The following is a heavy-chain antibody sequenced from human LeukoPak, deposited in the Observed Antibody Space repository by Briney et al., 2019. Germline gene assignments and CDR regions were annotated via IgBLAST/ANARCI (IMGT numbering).Heavy chain of an antibody. D-gene: IGHD1-26*01. V-gene: IGHV4-59*01. CDR3: ARVGAYNSGRFDY. CDR1: GGYFSGYY. J-gene: IGHJ4*02. Sequence: SETLSLTCAVYGGYFSGYYWSWIRQPPGKGLEWIGYIYYSGSTNYNPSLKSRVTISVDTSKNQFSLKLSSVTAADTAVYYCARVGAYNSGRFDYWGQGTLVAVSS. CDR2: IYYSGST.